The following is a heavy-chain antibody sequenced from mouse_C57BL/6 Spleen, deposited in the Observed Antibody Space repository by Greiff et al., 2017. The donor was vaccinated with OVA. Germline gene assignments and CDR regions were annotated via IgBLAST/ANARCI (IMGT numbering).Heavy chain of an antibody. CDR1: GYSITSGYY. CDR2: ISYDGSN. Sequence: VQLQQSGPGLVKPSQSLSLTCSVTGYSITSGYYWNWIRQFPGNKLEWLGYISYDGSNNYNPSLKNRISITRDTSTNQLFLKLNSVTTEDTATYYCARGKDFHYTHCDVWGTGTTVTVAS. CDR3: ARGKDFHYTHCDV. J-gene: IGHJ1*03. V-gene: IGHV3-6*01. D-gene: IGHD2-12*01.